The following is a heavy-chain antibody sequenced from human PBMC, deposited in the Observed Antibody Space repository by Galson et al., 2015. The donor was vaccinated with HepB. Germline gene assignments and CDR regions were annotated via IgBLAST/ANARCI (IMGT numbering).Heavy chain of an antibody. D-gene: IGHD4-17*01. J-gene: IGHJ6*03. V-gene: IGHV1-46*01. CDR1: GYTFTSYY. Sequence: SVKVSCKASGYTFTSYYMHWVRQAPGQGLEWMGIINPSGGSTSYAQKFQGRVTMTRDTSTSTVYMELSSLRSEDTAVYYCARDRSYIWDGDYVYYYYYMDVWGKGTTVTVSS. CDR3: ARDRSYIWDGDYVYYYYYMDV. CDR2: INPSGGST.